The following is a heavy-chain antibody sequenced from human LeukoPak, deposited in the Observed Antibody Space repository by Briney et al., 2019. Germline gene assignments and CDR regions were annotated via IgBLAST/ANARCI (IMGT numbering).Heavy chain of an antibody. CDR1: GFTVSSNY. CDR3: ASSGYYFYFDY. V-gene: IGHV3-66*01. D-gene: IGHD3-22*01. J-gene: IGHJ4*02. CDR2: LYSGGST. Sequence: GGSLRLSCAASGFTVSSNYMSWVRQAPGKGLEWVSVLYSGGSTYYADSVKGRFAISRDNSKNTLYLQMNSLRAEDTAVYYCASSGYYFYFDYWGQGTLVTVSS.